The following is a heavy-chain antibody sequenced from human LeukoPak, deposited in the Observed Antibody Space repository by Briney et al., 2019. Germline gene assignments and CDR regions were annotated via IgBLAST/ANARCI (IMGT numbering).Heavy chain of an antibody. V-gene: IGHV4-61*02. CDR2: IYTSGST. CDR1: GGSISSGSYY. CDR3: ARGLYGGITIFGVVIGSPDY. J-gene: IGHJ4*02. D-gene: IGHD3-3*01. Sequence: SQTLSLTCTVSGGSISSGSYYWSWIRQPAGKGLEWIGRIYTSGSTNYNPSLKSRVTISVDTSKNQFSLKLSSVTAADTAVYYCARGLYGGITIFGVVIGSPDYWGQGTLVTVSS.